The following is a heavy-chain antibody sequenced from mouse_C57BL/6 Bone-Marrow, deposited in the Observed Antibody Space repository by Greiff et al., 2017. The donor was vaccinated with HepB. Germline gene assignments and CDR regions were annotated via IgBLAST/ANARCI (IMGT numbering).Heavy chain of an antibody. V-gene: IGHV1-15*01. J-gene: IGHJ3*01. D-gene: IGHD1-1*01. CDR1: GYTFTDYE. CDR3: TRDGSSPAWFAY. Sequence: VQLQQSGAELVRPGASVTLSCKASGYTFTDYEMHWVKQTPVHGLEWIGAIDPETGGTAYNQKFKGKAILTADKSSSTAYMELRSLTPEDSAVYYCTRDGSSPAWFAYWGQGTLVTVSA. CDR2: IDPETGGT.